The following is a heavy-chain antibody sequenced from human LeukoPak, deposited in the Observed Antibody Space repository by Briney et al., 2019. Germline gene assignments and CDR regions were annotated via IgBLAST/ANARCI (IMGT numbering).Heavy chain of an antibody. V-gene: IGHV1-2*02. CDR2: IDPDSGAT. CDR1: GYSFTGYY. D-gene: IGHD6-13*01. J-gene: IGHJ4*02. Sequence: RASVKVSCKASGYSFTGYYMHWVRQAPGQGLEWMGWIDPDSGATSYAQKFQGRVTMTRDTSISTACMELSRLRSDDTAVYFCARPPSGSSWDGFHYWGQGTLVTVSS. CDR3: ARPPSGSSWDGFHY.